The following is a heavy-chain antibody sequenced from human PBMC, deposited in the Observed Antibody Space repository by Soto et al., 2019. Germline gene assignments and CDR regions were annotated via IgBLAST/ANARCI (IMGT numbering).Heavy chain of an antibody. CDR3: SKVVRGVATIAIGFYLDY. J-gene: IGHJ4*02. CDR1: GFIFNSYG. V-gene: IGHV3-30*18. D-gene: IGHD5-12*01. Sequence: QVQLVESGGGVVQPGRSLRLSCAASGFIFNSYGMHWIRQAPGKGLEWVAVISYDGSNIFYADSVKGRFTISRDNSNKKLYLQMNSLRADDTAVYYYSKVVRGVATIAIGFYLDYWGQGTLVTTSS. CDR2: ISYDGSNI.